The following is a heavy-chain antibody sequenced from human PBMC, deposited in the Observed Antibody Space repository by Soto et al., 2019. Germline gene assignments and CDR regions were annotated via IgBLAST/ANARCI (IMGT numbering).Heavy chain of an antibody. CDR2: INPYSGYT. V-gene: IGHV1-2*02. J-gene: IGHJ5*02. CDR3: ARLLRLPVTIPVTGFGWFDP. CDR1: GYNFIDNY. D-gene: IGHD6-19*01. Sequence: ASVKVSCKASGYNFIDNYIHWVRQAPGQGLEWMGWINPYSGYTKYGKTFQRRVTTTRDKTISSAYKELSRMASDDTAAKYCARLLRLPVTIPVTGFGWFDPWGQGTLVTVSS.